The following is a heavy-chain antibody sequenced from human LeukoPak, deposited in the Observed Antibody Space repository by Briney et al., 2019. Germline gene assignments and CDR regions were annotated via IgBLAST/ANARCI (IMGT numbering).Heavy chain of an antibody. CDR2: IKQDGSEK. Sequence: GGSLRLSCAASGLTFSSYWMSWVRQAPGKGLEWVANIKQDGSEKYYVDSVKGRFTISRDNAKNSLYLQMNSLRAEDTAVYYCARHTIFGAQTTDYWGQGTLVTVSS. D-gene: IGHD3-3*01. CDR3: ARHTIFGAQTTDY. V-gene: IGHV3-7*01. CDR1: GLTFSSYW. J-gene: IGHJ4*02.